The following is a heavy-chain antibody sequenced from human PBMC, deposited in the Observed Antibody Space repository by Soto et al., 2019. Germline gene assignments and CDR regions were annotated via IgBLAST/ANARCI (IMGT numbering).Heavy chain of an antibody. V-gene: IGHV4-30-2*01. CDR2: IYHSGTS. CDR3: ARGHDSGDC. J-gene: IGHJ4*02. CDR1: GGSISSGGYS. D-gene: IGHD3-22*01. Sequence: QLQLQESGSGLVKPSQTLSLTCAVSGGSISSGGYSWSWIRQPPGKGLERIGYIYHSGTSYYNPSLKSRVPTSIDTSKNQFSLKLSAVTAADAAMYYCARGHDSGDCWGQGTLVTVSS.